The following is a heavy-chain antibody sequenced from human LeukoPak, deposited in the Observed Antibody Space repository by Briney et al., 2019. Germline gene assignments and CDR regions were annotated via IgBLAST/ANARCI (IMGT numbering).Heavy chain of an antibody. Sequence: GGSLRLSCAASGFTFSSYAMSWVRQAPGKGLEWVAVISYDGSNKYYADSVKGRFTISRDNSKNTLYLQMNSLRAEDTAVYYCAKPHYYDSSGYYYEDYWGQGTLVTVSS. CDR1: GFTFSSYA. CDR2: ISYDGSNK. CDR3: AKPHYYDSSGYYYEDY. J-gene: IGHJ4*02. V-gene: IGHV3-30*18. D-gene: IGHD3-22*01.